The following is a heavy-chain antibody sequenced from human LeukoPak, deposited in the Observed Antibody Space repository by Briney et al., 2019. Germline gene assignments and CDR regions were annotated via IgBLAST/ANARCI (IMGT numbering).Heavy chain of an antibody. J-gene: IGHJ5*02. CDR1: GFTFSSYA. D-gene: IGHD3-3*01. CDR2: ISGSGGST. V-gene: IGHV3-23*01. Sequence: GGSLRLSCAASGFTFSSYAMSWVRQAPGKGLEWVSAISGSGGSTYYADSVKSRFTISRDNSKNTLYLQMNSLRAEDTAVYYCAKDYDFWSGYYPAWGQGTLVTVSS. CDR3: AKDYDFWSGYYPA.